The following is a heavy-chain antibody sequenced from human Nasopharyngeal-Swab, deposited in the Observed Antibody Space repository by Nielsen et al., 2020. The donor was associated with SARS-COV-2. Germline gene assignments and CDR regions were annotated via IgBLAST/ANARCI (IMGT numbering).Heavy chain of an antibody. CDR2: ISYDGSNK. Sequence: GGSLRLSCAASGFTFSSYGMHWVRQAPGKVLEWVAVISYDGSNKYYADSVKGRFTISRDNSKNTLYLQMNSLRAEDTAVYYCAKVLAVAGTGDYWGQGTLVTVSS. V-gene: IGHV3-30*18. J-gene: IGHJ4*02. D-gene: IGHD6-19*01. CDR3: AKVLAVAGTGDY. CDR1: GFTFSSYG.